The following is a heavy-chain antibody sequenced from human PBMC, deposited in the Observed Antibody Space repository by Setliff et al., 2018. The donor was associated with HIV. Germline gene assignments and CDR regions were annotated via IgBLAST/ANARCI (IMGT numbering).Heavy chain of an antibody. J-gene: IGHJ4*02. CDR2: ISAYNGNT. CDR3: ARSLQYYYDSSGYHFFDY. V-gene: IGHV1-18*01. D-gene: IGHD3-22*01. Sequence: ASVKVSCKASGYTFTSYGISWVRQAPGQGLEWMGWISAYNGNTNYAQKLQGRVTMTTDTSTSTAYMELRSLRSDDTAVYYCARSLQYYYDSSGYHFFDYWGQGTLVTVSS. CDR1: GYTFTSYG.